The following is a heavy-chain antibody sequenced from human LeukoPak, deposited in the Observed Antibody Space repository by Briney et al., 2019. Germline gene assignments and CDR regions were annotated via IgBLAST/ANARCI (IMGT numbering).Heavy chain of an antibody. V-gene: IGHV4-39*01. J-gene: IGHJ5*02. Sequence: PSETLSLTCTVSGGSVSSSSYYWGWIRQPPGKGLEWIGSIYYSATTYYNPSLKSRVSISVDTSKNQFSLKLSSVSAADTAVYYCARSSGYLFDPWGLGILVTVSS. CDR3: ARSSGYLFDP. D-gene: IGHD3-22*01. CDR1: GGSVSSSSYY. CDR2: IYYSATT.